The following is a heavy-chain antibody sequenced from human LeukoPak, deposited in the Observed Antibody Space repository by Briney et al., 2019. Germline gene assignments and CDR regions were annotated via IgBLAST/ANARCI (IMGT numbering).Heavy chain of an antibody. Sequence: ASVNVSCKSSGYTFTGHYMHWVRQAPGQGLEWMGWINPNSGGTNYAQKFQGRVTMTRDTSISTAYMELSRLRYDDTAVYYCARETLDYYDSSGYYGVDPWGQGTLVTVSS. CDR2: INPNSGGT. J-gene: IGHJ5*02. CDR1: GYTFTGHY. D-gene: IGHD3-22*01. V-gene: IGHV1-2*02. CDR3: ARETLDYYDSSGYYGVDP.